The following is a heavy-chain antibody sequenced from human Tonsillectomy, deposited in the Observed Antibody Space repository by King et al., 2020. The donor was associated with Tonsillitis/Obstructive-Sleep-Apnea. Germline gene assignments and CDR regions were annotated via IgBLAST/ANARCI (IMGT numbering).Heavy chain of an antibody. V-gene: IGHV3-48*02. CDR3: ARTAYCSGGSCYFFDY. CDR1: GFTFSSYR. D-gene: IGHD2-15*01. Sequence: VQLVESGGGLVQPGGSLRLSCAASGFTFSSYRMNWVRQAPGKGLEWVSYISSISSTIYYSDSWKGRFTISSDNAKNSLYLQMNSLRDEDTAVYYCARTAYCSGGSCYFFDYWGQGTLVTVSS. J-gene: IGHJ4*02. CDR2: ISSISSTI.